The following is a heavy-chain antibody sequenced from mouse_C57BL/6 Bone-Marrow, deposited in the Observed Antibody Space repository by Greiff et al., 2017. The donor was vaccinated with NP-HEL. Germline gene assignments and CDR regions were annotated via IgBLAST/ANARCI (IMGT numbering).Heavy chain of an antibody. CDR3: ARHSPHCYLDV. CDR2: IDPSDSYT. CDR1: GYTFTSYW. J-gene: IGHJ1*03. D-gene: IGHD6-1*01. Sequence: VQLQQPGAELVKPWASVKLSCTASGYTFTSYWMRWVKQRPGQGLEWIGEIDPSDSYTNYNQKFKGKATLTVDTSSSTAYMQLSSLTSEDSAVYYCARHSPHCYLDVWGTGTTVTVSS. V-gene: IGHV1-50*01.